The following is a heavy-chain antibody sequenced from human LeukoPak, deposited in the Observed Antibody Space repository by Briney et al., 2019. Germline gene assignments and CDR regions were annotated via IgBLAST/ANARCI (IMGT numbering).Heavy chain of an antibody. Sequence: TLSLTCTVSGGSISSSNWWSWVRQPPGKGLEWIGEIYHSGSTNYNPSLKSRVTISVDKSKNQFSLKLSSVTAADTAVYYCARRSAVVAGNFDYWGQGTLVTVSS. CDR2: IYHSGST. V-gene: IGHV4-4*02. CDR1: GGSISSSNW. D-gene: IGHD2-15*01. CDR3: ARRSAVVAGNFDY. J-gene: IGHJ4*02.